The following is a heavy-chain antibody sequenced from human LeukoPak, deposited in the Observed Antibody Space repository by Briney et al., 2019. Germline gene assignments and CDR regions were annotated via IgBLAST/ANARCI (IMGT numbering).Heavy chain of an antibody. CDR1: GSTVSNNY. D-gene: IGHD6-25*01. V-gene: IGHV3-66*01. J-gene: IGHJ4*02. Sequence: PGGSLRLSCAASGSTVSNNYMNWVRQAPGKGLEWVSLIYSGGTTYYADSVKGRFTISRDHSKNTLYLQMNSLRAEDTAVYYCARDPSAVAANTYGWGQGTLVTVSS. CDR2: IYSGGTT. CDR3: ARDPSAVAANTYG.